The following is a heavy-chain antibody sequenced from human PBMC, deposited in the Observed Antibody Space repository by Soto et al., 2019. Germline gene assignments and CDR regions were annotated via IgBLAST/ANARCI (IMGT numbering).Heavy chain of an antibody. V-gene: IGHV4-34*01. CDR3: ARGRINWFDP. D-gene: IGHD2-15*01. Sequence: LSLTFAVYGXSFSGYYWSWIRQPPGKGLEWIGEINHSGSTNYNPSLKSRVTISVDTSKNQFSLKLSSVTAADTAVYYCARGRINWFDPWGQGTLVTVSS. CDR1: GXSFSGYY. J-gene: IGHJ5*02. CDR2: INHSGST.